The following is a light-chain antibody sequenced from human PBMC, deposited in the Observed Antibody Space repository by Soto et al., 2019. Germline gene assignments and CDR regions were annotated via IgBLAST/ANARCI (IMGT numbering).Light chain of an antibody. CDR3: QQYTGPPTT. CDR1: QTVSSNY. J-gene: IGKJ1*01. CDR2: GAS. V-gene: IGKV3-20*01. Sequence: EIILTQSPDTLSLSPGERATLSCRASQTVSSNYLAWRQQRPGQAPRLLIYGASTRAAGIPDRFSGSGSGTDFTLTITRLEPEDSAVYFCQQYTGPPTTFGQGTKVDIK.